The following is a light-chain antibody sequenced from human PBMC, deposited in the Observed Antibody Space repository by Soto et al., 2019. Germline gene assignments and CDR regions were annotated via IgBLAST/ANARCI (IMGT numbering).Light chain of an antibody. V-gene: IGLV2-14*01. CDR2: EVS. J-gene: IGLJ1*01. CDR3: RSYTSSSSHL. CDR1: SSDVGGYNY. Sequence: QSALTQPASVSGSPGQSITISCTGTSSDVGGYNYVSWYQQHPGKAPKLMIYEVSNRPSGVSNRFSGSKSGNTASLTISGLQAEDEADYYCRSYTSSSSHLFGTGTKVTVL.